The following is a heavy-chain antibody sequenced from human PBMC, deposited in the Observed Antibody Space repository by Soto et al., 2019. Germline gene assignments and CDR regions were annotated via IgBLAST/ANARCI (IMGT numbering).Heavy chain of an antibody. CDR1: GFTFSSYA. Sequence: QVQLVESGGGVVQPGRSLRLSCAASGFTFSSYAMHWVRQAPGKGLEWVAVISYDGSNKYYADSVKGRFTISRDNSKNTLYLQMNSLRAEDTAVYYCARSPGSGLYYFDSWGQGTLVTVSS. CDR3: ARSPGSGLYYFDS. CDR2: ISYDGSNK. D-gene: IGHD2-8*02. V-gene: IGHV3-30-3*01. J-gene: IGHJ4*02.